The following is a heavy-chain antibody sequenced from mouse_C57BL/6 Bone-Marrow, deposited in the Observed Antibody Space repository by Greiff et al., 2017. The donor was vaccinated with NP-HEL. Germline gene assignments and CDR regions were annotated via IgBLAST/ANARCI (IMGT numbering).Heavy chain of an antibody. CDR1: GYTFTDYY. V-gene: IGHV1-19*01. CDR3: ARGVYGNYAWFAY. J-gene: IGHJ3*01. Sequence: VQLQQPGPVLVKPGASVKMSCKASGYTFTDYYMNWVKQSHGKSLEWIGVINPYNGGTSYNQKFKGKATLTVDKSSSTAYMELNSLTSEDSAVYYCARGVYGNYAWFAYWGQGTLVTVSA. CDR2: INPYNGGT. D-gene: IGHD2-1*01.